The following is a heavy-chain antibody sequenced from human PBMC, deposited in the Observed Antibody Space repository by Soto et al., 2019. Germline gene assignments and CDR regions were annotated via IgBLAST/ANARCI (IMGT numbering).Heavy chain of an antibody. D-gene: IGHD3-10*01. CDR3: AKEWDYGSGSYLNPIDY. CDR1: GYTFTAYF. CDR2: INPSSGGA. Sequence: QVQLVQSGAEVKKPGASVKVSCKASGYTFTAYFMHWVRQAPGQGLEWMGWINPSSGGANNAQKFQGRITLTRDTSISTVYMELSSLRSDDTAVYYCAKEWDYGSGSYLNPIDYWGQGTLVTVSS. J-gene: IGHJ4*02. V-gene: IGHV1-2*02.